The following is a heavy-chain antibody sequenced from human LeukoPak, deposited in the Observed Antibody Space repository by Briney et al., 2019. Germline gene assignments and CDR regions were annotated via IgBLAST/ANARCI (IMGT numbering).Heavy chain of an antibody. D-gene: IGHD4-11*01. V-gene: IGHV3-33*06. CDR2: IWNDGSIK. CDR1: GFTFSHYG. Sequence: GGSLRLSCAASGFTFSHYGMHWVRQAPGRGLEWVAVIWNDGSIKYYADSVKGRFTISRDNSQNTVDLHMNSLRAEDTAVYYCAKDAQRGFDYSNSLEYWGQGTLVTVSS. CDR3: AKDAQRGFDYSNSLEY. J-gene: IGHJ4*02.